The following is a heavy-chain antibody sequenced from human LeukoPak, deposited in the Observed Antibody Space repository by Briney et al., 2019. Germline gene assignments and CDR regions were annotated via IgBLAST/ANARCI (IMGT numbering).Heavy chain of an antibody. J-gene: IGHJ4*02. V-gene: IGHV3-15*01. CDR1: GLTFSNAW. CDR3: TTDRPQGAVADFDY. D-gene: IGHD6-19*01. CDR2: IKSKTDGGTT. Sequence: GGSLRLSCAASGLTFSNAWMSWVRQAPGKGLEWVGRIKSKTDGGTTDYAAPVKGRFTISRDDSKNTLYLQMNSLKTEDTAVYYCTTDRPQGAVADFDYWGQGTLVTVSS.